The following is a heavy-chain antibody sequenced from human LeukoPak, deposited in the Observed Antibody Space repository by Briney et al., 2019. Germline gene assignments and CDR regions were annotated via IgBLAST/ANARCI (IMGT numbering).Heavy chain of an antibody. V-gene: IGHV7-4-1*02. CDR3: ARDNYYHYDY. J-gene: IGHJ4*02. D-gene: IGHD3-10*01. CDR2: INTNTGNP. CDR1: GYTFTTYG. Sequence: ASVKVSCKASGYTFTTYGVNWVRQAPGQGLEWMGWINTNTGNPTYAQGFTGRFVFSLDTSVSTAYLQITSLKAEDTAVYYCARDNYYHYDYWGQGTLVTVSS.